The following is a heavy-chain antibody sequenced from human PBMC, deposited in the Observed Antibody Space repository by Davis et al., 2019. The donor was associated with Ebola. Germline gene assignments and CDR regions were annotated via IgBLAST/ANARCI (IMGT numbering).Heavy chain of an antibody. Sequence: SETLSLTCTVSGYSISSGYYWGWIRQPPGKGLEWIGSIYHSGSTYYNPSLKSRVTISVGTSKNQFSLKLSSVTAADTAVYYCARDSLYYYDSSGYYYAWYFDLWGRGTLVTVSS. CDR1: GYSISSGYY. V-gene: IGHV4-38-2*02. D-gene: IGHD3-22*01. CDR3: ARDSLYYYDSSGYYYAWYFDL. J-gene: IGHJ2*01. CDR2: IYHSGST.